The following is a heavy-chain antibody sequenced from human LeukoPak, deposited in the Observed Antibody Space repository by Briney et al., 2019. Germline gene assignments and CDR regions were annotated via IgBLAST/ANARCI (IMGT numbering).Heavy chain of an antibody. V-gene: IGHV4-34*01. CDR3: ARGRYCSITSCFFDY. Sequence: SETLSLTCAVYGGSFSGYYWSWIRQPPGKGLEWIGEINHSGSTNYNPSLKSRVTISVDTSKNQFSLKLSSVTAADTAVYYCARGRYCSITSCFFDYWGQGTLVTVSS. D-gene: IGHD2-2*01. CDR1: GGSFSGYY. J-gene: IGHJ4*02. CDR2: INHSGST.